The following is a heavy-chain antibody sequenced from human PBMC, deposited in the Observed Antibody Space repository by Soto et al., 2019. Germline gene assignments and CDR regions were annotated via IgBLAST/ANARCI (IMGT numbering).Heavy chain of an antibody. CDR2: IKQDGSEQ. J-gene: IGHJ6*02. Sequence: EVQLVESGGGLVQPGGSLRLSCAASGFTFSGYWMSWVRQAPGKGLEWVANIKQDGSEQFYVDSVKGRFTISRDNAKNALYRQKNSLRADDTAVYYCAREAVWGQGTTVTVSS. CDR3: AREAV. V-gene: IGHV3-7*05. CDR1: GFTFSGYW.